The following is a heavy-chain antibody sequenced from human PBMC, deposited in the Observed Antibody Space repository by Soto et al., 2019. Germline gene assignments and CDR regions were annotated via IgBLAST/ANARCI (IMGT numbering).Heavy chain of an antibody. J-gene: IGHJ4*02. CDR3: ARGPNPYYFDY. CDR1: GGSISSYY. CDR2: IYYSGIT. Sequence: SETLSLTCTVSGGSISSYYWSWIRQPPGKGLEWIGYIYYSGITDYNPSLKSRVTISVDTSKSQFSLKLSSVTAADTAVYYCARGPNPYYFDYWGQGTLVTVSS. V-gene: IGHV4-59*01.